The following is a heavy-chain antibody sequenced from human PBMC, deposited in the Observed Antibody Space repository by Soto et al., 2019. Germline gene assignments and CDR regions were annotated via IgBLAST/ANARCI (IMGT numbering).Heavy chain of an antibody. CDR3: ARSSRPYYYYYGMDV. CDR1: GFTFSSYG. J-gene: IGHJ6*01. CDR2: ISYDGSNK. D-gene: IGHD6-6*01. Sequence: QVQLVESGGGVVQPGRSLRLSCAASGFTFSSYGMHWVRQAPGKGLEWVAVISYDGSNKYYADSVKGRFTISRDNSKNTLYLQMNSLRAEDTAVYYCARSSRPYYYYYGMDVW. V-gene: IGHV3-30*03.